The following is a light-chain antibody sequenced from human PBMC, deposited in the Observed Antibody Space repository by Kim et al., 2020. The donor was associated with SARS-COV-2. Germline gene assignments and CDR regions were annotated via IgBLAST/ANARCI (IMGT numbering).Light chain of an antibody. CDR1: QSISTY. V-gene: IGKV1-39*01. CDR3: QQSYSSPVT. J-gene: IGKJ1*01. CDR2: AAS. Sequence: ASVGDRVTITCRATQSISTYLSWYQQKPGKAPKLLIYAASSLQSGVPSRFSASGSGTDFTLTISSLQPEDFATYFCQQSYSSPVTFGQGTKVDIK.